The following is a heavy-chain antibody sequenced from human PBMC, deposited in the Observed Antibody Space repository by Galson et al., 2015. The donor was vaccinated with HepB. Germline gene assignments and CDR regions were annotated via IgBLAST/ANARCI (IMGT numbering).Heavy chain of an antibody. V-gene: IGHV1-18*01. CDR1: GYTFSDYS. CDR2: ISTYNRAT. CDR3: AVSVVAVENYYGMDV. Sequence: SVKVSCKASGYTFSDYSITWVRQAPGQGLEWMGWISTYNRATNYPRHLQGRVTMTTDTSTSTAYMELRSLRSDDTAVYYCAVSVVAVENYYGMDVWGQGTTVTVSS. D-gene: IGHD3-22*01. J-gene: IGHJ6*02.